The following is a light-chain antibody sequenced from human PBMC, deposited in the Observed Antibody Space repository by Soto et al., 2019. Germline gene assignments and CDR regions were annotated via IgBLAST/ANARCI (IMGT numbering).Light chain of an antibody. CDR3: HQYDSWT. J-gene: IGKJ1*01. V-gene: IGKV3-15*01. CDR2: GAS. CDR1: QTINNN. Sequence: VMTQAPATLSVSPGERSTLACRASQTINNNVAWYQLKDGQVPRLLIYGASTRATGIPARFSGSGSGTDFTLTISRLEPEDFAVYYCHQYDSWTFGQGTKVDIK.